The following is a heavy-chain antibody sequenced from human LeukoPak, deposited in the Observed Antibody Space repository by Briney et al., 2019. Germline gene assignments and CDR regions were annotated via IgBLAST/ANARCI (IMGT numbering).Heavy chain of an antibody. Sequence: GGSLRLSCAASGFTVSSNYMNWVRQAPGKGLEWVSVIYSGGSTYYADSVKGRFTISRDNSKNTLYLQMNSLRAEDTAVYYCAKDAMVRGVMPEYWGQGTLVTVSS. CDR2: IYSGGST. CDR3: AKDAMVRGVMPEY. V-gene: IGHV3-66*01. J-gene: IGHJ4*02. D-gene: IGHD3-10*01. CDR1: GFTVSSNY.